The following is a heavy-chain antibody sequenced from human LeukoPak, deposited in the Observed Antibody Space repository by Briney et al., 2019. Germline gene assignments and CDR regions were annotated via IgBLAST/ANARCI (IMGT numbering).Heavy chain of an antibody. J-gene: IGHJ4*02. CDR1: GGSISRYY. V-gene: IGHV4-59*01. D-gene: IGHD4-23*01. Sequence: SQTLSLTCTVSGGSISRYYWSWIRQPPGKGLEWIGYIYYSGSTNYNPSLKSRVTISVDASKNQFSLNLASVTAADTAVYYCARVSGYGGNSGVWGQGTLVTVSS. CDR3: ARVSGYGGNSGV. CDR2: IYYSGST.